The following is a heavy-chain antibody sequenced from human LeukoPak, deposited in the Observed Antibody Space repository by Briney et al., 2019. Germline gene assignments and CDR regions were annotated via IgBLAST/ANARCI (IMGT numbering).Heavy chain of an antibody. CDR1: GFTFNAHA. D-gene: IGHD3-10*01. J-gene: IGHJ2*01. CDR3: AKDGYYSSANHFARLHFDL. V-gene: IGHV3-23*01. CDR2: ISGDVRDT. Sequence: GGSLRLSCEASGFTFNAHATNWVRQAPGKGLEWVSVISGDVRDTNYANPVKGRFTITRDNSKNAVFLQMDSLRVEDTAMYYCAKDGYYSSANHFARLHFDLWGRGTLVTVSS.